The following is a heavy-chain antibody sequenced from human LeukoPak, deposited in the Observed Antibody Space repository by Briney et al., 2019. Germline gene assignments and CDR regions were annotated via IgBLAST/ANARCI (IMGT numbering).Heavy chain of an antibody. D-gene: IGHD6-13*01. Sequence: GASVKVSCKASGGTFSSYAISWVRQAPGQGLEWMGRIIPILGIANYAQKFQGRVTITADKSTSTAYMELSSLRSGDTAVYYCARVESAAGGQYYWGQGTLVTVSS. CDR3: ARVESAAGGQYY. CDR2: IIPILGIA. CDR1: GGTFSSYA. J-gene: IGHJ4*02. V-gene: IGHV1-69*04.